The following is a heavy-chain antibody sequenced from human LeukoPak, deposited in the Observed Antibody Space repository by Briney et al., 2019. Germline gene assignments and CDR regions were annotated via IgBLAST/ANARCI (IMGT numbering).Heavy chain of an antibody. CDR1: GFTFSGSA. J-gene: IGHJ4*02. CDR3: TTYEPAGFDY. CDR2: IRSKANSYAT. Sequence: GGSLRLSCAASGFTFSGSAMHWVRQASGKGLGWVGRIRSKANSYATAYAASVKGRFTISRDDSKNTAYLQMNSLKTEDTAVYYCTTYEPAGFDYWGQGTLVTVSS. D-gene: IGHD3-3*01. V-gene: IGHV3-73*01.